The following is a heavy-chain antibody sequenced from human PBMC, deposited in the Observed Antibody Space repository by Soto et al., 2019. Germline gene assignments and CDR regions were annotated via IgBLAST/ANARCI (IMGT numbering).Heavy chain of an antibody. V-gene: IGHV3-23*01. CDR2: ISGSGGYT. J-gene: IGHJ6*02. Sequence: GFLSPSGAAPGFTFSNYAMSCVRQAPGKGLEWVSAISGSGGYTYDADSVKGRFTVARDNSKNTLYLQMNSLRAEDTAVYYCAKDRYCTSTSCYRTRMDVWGQGTTVTVSS. D-gene: IGHD2-2*01. CDR1: GFTFSNYA. CDR3: AKDRYCTSTSCYRTRMDV.